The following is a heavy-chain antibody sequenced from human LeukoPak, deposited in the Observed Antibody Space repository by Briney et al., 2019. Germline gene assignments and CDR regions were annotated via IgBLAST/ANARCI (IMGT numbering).Heavy chain of an antibody. V-gene: IGHV3-30*18. CDR3: AKDPYSGSFEYFQN. Sequence: HPGGSLRLSCAASGFTFSSYGMHWVRQAPGKGLEWVAVISYDGSNKYYADSVKGRFTISRDNSKNTLNLQMNSLRAEDTAVYYCAKDPYSGSFEYFQNWGQGTLVTVSS. CDR1: GFTFSSYG. D-gene: IGHD1-26*01. CDR2: ISYDGSNK. J-gene: IGHJ1*01.